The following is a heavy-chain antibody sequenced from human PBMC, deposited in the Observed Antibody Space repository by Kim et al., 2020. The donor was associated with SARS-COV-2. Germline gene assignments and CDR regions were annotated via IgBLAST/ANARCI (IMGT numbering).Heavy chain of an antibody. D-gene: IGHD3-9*01. CDR3: ARGVSYYDILTGP. Sequence: GGSLRLSCAASGFTVGSNYMSWVRQAPGKGLEWVSVIYSGGSTYYADSVKGRFTISRDNSKNTLYLQMNSLRAEDTAVYYCARGVSYYDILTGPWGQGTLVTVSS. J-gene: IGHJ4*02. CDR1: GFTVGSNY. CDR2: IYSGGST. V-gene: IGHV3-66*01.